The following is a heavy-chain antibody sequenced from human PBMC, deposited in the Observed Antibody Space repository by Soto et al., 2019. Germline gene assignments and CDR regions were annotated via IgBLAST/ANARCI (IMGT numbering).Heavy chain of an antibody. Sequence: SETLSLTCTVSGGSISSGDYYWSWIRQPPGKGLEWIGYIYSSGSTYYNPSLKSRVTKSVYTSKNQFSLKLSSVTAADTAVYYCARVSGGKWLLNSYYFDYWGQGTLVTVSS. CDR2: IYSSGST. CDR1: GGSISSGDYY. D-gene: IGHD3-22*01. CDR3: ARVSGGKWLLNSYYFDY. J-gene: IGHJ4*02. V-gene: IGHV4-30-4*01.